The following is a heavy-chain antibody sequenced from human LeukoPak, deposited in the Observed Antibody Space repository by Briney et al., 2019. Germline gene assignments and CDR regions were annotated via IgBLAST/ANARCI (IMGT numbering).Heavy chain of an antibody. Sequence: AETLSLTCAVSGCSISSSNWRRWVRQPPGKGLEWIREIYHSGSTNYNPSLKSRVTISIDKSKNQFSLKMSSVTAADTAVYYCTRRYYYDISPLDYWGQGTLVTVSS. V-gene: IGHV4-4*02. CDR3: TRRYYYDISPLDY. J-gene: IGHJ4*02. CDR2: IYHSGST. D-gene: IGHD3-22*01. CDR1: GCSISSSNW.